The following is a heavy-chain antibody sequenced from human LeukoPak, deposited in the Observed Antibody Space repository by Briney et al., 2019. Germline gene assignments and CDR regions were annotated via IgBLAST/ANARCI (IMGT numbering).Heavy chain of an antibody. V-gene: IGHV1-8*01. CDR2: MNPNSGNT. Sequence: ASVKVSCKASGYTFTSYDINWVRQATGQGLEWMGWMNPNSGNTGYAQKFQGRGTMTRNTSISTAYMELSSLRSEDTAVYYCARGPLSKRNWFDPWGQGTLVTVSS. CDR3: ARGPLSKRNWFDP. J-gene: IGHJ5*02. CDR1: GYTFTSYD. D-gene: IGHD2/OR15-2a*01.